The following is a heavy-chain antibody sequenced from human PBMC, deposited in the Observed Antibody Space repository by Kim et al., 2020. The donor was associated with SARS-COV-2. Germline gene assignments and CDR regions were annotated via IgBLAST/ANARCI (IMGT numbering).Heavy chain of an antibody. V-gene: IGHV4-34*01. D-gene: IGHD2-15*01. J-gene: IGHJ3*02. Sequence: SETLSLTCAVYGGSFSGYYWSWIRQPPGKGLEWIGEINHSGSTNYNPLLKIRVTISVDTSKNQFSLKLSSVTAADTAVYYCARGRYRDAFDIWGHGTMVT. CDR3: ARGRYRDAFDI. CDR1: GGSFSGYY. CDR2: INHSGST.